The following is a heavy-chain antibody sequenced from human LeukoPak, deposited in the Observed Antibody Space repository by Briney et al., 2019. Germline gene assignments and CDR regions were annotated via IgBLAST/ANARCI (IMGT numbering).Heavy chain of an antibody. CDR1: GFTFSRNW. D-gene: IGHD6-6*01. CDR3: ARGTLIITALIDY. Sequence: GGSLRLSCAASGFTFSRNWMHWVRQAPGKGLVWVSRVKSDGTITSYADSVKGRFTISRDNAKNTLYLQMNSLRAEDTAVYYCARGTLIITALIDYWGQGTLVTVSS. V-gene: IGHV3-74*01. J-gene: IGHJ4*02. CDR2: VKSDGTIT.